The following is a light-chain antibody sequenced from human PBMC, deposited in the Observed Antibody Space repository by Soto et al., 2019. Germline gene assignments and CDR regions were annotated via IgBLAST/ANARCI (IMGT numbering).Light chain of an antibody. CDR2: DTS. CDR1: QSVSNY. CDR3: QHHNNWFSWT. J-gene: IGKJ1*01. Sequence: EIGLTQSPGTLSLSPGERATLSCRASQSVSNYLAWYQQRPGQAPRLLIYDTSSRATGIPARFRGSGSGTDFTLTISSLEPEDFAVYYCQHHNNWFSWTFGQRTKVDIK. V-gene: IGKV3-11*01.